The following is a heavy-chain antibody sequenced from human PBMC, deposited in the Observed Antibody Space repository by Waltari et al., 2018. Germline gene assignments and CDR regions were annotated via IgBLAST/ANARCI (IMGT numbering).Heavy chain of an antibody. CDR1: GLNFSCCA. V-gene: IGHV3-23*01. Sequence: EVQELESGGGLVQHGGSLKLTCEASGLNFSCCAMSWVRQAPGKGLEGVSTVNNGGDDTYYADSVRGRFTISRDNSKNTLYLQVNSLRAEDTAIYYCAKLAGISAWYFDYWGQGTLVTVSS. CDR3: AKLAGISAWYFDY. CDR2: VNNGGDDT. D-gene: IGHD1-1*01. J-gene: IGHJ4*02.